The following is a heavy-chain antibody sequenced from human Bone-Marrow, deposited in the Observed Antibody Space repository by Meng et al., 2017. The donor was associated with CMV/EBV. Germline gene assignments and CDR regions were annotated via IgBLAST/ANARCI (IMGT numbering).Heavy chain of an antibody. CDR2: ISAYNGNT. V-gene: IGHV1-18*01. J-gene: IGHJ5*02. D-gene: IGHD3-3*01. CDR1: YG. Sequence: YGISWVRQAPGQGLEWMGWISAYNGNTNYAQKLQGRVTMTTDTSTSTAYMELRSLRSDDTAVYYCARVMYYDFWSGYYAALTNWFDPWGQGTLVTVSS. CDR3: ARVMYYDFWSGYYAALTNWFDP.